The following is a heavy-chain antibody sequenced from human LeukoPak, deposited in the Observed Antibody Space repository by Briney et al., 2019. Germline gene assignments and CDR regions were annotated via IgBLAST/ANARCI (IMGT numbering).Heavy chain of an antibody. Sequence: SETLSLTCTVSGGSINSYCWSWIRQPPGKGLEWIGYIYYNGRTNYNPSLKSRVTISVDTSKNQFSLKLTSVTAADTAVYYRARSIAVAGNDAFDIWGRGTMVTVSS. CDR3: ARSIAVAGNDAFDI. V-gene: IGHV4-59*01. CDR2: IYYNGRT. D-gene: IGHD6-19*01. J-gene: IGHJ3*02. CDR1: GGSINSYC.